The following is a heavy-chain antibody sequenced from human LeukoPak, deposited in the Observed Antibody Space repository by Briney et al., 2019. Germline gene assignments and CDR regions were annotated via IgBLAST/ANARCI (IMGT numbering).Heavy chain of an antibody. J-gene: IGHJ4*02. CDR1: GGSVSSGCYY. CDR3: AREDSSGWYGGFDY. CDR2: IYYSGST. V-gene: IGHV4-61*01. D-gene: IGHD6-19*01. Sequence: SETLSLTCTVSGGSVSSGCYYWSWIRQPPGKGLEWIGYIYYSGSTNYNPSLKSRVTISVDTSKNQFSLKLSSVTAADTAVYYCAREDSSGWYGGFDYWGQGTLVTVSS.